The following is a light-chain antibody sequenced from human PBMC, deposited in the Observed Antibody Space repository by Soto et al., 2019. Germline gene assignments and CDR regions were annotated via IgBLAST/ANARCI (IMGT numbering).Light chain of an antibody. V-gene: IGKV3-11*01. Sequence: DIVLTQSPATLSLSPGERATLSCRASQSVATYLAWYQQKHGQAPRLLIYDAINRATGIPARFSGSGSGTDFTLTISSLEPEDCAVYYCQQRSNWPSVTFGGGTKVAI. J-gene: IGKJ4*01. CDR2: DAI. CDR3: QQRSNWPSVT. CDR1: QSVATY.